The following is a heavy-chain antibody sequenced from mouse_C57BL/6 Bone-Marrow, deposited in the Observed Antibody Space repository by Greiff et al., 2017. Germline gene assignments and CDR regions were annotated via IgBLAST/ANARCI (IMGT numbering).Heavy chain of an antibody. Sequence: EVKVVESGGGLVQPKGSLKLSCAASGFSFNTYAMNWVRQAPGKGLEWVARIRSKSNNYATYYADSVKDRFTSSRDDSESMLYLQMNNLKTEDTAMYYCVRHECYYDYYAMDYWGQGTSVTVSS. CDR2: IRSKSNNYAT. CDR3: VRHECYYDYYAMDY. D-gene: IGHD2-1*01. J-gene: IGHJ4*01. CDR1: GFSFNTYA. V-gene: IGHV10-1*01.